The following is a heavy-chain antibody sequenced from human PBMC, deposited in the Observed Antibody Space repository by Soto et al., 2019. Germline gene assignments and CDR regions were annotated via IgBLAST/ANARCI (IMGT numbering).Heavy chain of an antibody. CDR3: AKDLAVAGANYYGMDV. CDR1: GFTLSTYA. D-gene: IGHD6-13*01. J-gene: IGHJ6*02. Sequence: ESLKISCAASGFTLSTYAVYWVRQAPWKGLEWVSAITDSGYTTYYADSVKGRFTISRDNSKNTVYLQMNSLSADDTAVYYCAKDLAVAGANYYGMDVWGQGTTVTVSS. V-gene: IGHV3-23*01. CDR2: ITDSGYTT.